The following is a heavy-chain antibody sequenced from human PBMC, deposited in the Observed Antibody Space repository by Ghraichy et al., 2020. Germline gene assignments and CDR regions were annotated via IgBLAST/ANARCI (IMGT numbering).Heavy chain of an antibody. CDR3: ARGGYRSRKRLSGYDPPCSFCAFDP. CDR1: GGSFSGYY. D-gene: IGHD5-12*01. Sequence: SETLSLTCAVYGGSFSGYYWSWIRQPPGKGLEWIGEINHSGSTNYNPSLKSRVTISVDTSKNQFSLKLSSVTAADTAVYYCARGGYRSRKRLSGYDPPCSFCAFDPWGQGTLVTVSS. V-gene: IGHV4-34*01. J-gene: IGHJ5*02. CDR2: INHSGST.